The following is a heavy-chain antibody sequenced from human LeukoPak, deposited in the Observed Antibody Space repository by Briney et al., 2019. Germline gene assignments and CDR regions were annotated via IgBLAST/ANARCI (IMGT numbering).Heavy chain of an antibody. V-gene: IGHV3-23*01. CDR2: ISGSGGST. D-gene: IGHD4-17*01. CDR3: AKAPGYGDYPH. Sequence: GGSLRLSCAASGFTVSSNYMSWVRQAPGKGLEWVSAISGSGGSTYYADSVKGRFTISRDNSKNTLYLQMNSLRAEDTAVYYCAKAPGYGDYPHWGQGTLVTVSS. J-gene: IGHJ4*02. CDR1: GFTVSSNY.